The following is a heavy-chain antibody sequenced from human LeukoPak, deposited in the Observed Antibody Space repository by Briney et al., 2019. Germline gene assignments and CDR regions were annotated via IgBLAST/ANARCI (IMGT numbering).Heavy chain of an antibody. CDR1: GFTFDDYA. CDR2: ISWNSFTI. D-gene: IGHD1-26*01. Sequence: PGGSLRLSCAASGFTFDDYAMHWVRQAPGKGLEWVSGISWNSFTIGYADSVKGRFTISRDNAKNTLYLQMNSLRAEDTAVYYCARRAPWELLNWYFDLWGRGTLVTVSS. V-gene: IGHV3-9*01. J-gene: IGHJ2*01. CDR3: ARRAPWELLNWYFDL.